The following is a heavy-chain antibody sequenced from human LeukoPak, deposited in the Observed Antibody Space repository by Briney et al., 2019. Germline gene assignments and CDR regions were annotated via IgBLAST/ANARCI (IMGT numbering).Heavy chain of an antibody. D-gene: IGHD3-22*01. CDR1: GFTFSRYS. V-gene: IGHV3-48*01. Sequence: PGGSLRLSCVGYGFTFSRYSLNWVRQAPGKGLEWVSYISTNSKTVKYADSVKGRFAISRDNAKDFLYLQMTSLRAEDTAVYYCASYFDSTGYFKDGYAIWGRGTLVTVSS. CDR2: ISTNSKTV. J-gene: IGHJ3*02. CDR3: ASYFDSTGYFKDGYAI.